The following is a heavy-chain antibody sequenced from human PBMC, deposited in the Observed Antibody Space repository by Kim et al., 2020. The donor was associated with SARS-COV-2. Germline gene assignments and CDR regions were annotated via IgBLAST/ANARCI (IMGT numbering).Heavy chain of an antibody. Sequence: SETLYLTCIVSSDSFSSYYWSWVRQPPGKGLEWIGYIYYTGSTKYNPSLKSRVTMSVDSSKNQYSLNLRSVTAADTAVYFCVRIGDYTDHQGASLDYWGQGTLVTVSS. CDR2: IYYTGST. J-gene: IGHJ4*02. D-gene: IGHD4-4*01. CDR1: SDSFSSYY. CDR3: VRIGDYTDHQGASLDY. V-gene: IGHV4-59*01.